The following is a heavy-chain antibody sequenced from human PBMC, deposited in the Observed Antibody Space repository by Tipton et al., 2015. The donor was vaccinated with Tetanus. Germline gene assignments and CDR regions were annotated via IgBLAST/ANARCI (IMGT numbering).Heavy chain of an antibody. J-gene: IGHJ4*02. CDR2: IRSKASNYAT. V-gene: IGHV3-73*01. CDR3: TRVAAPQPFDY. Sequence: SLRLSCAASGFTFSGSAMHWVRQASGKGLEWVGRIRSKASNYATAYAASVKGRFTISRDDSKNTAYLQMNSLKTEDTAVYYCTRVAAPQPFDYWGQGIPVIVSA. CDR1: GFTFSGSA. D-gene: IGHD6-6*01.